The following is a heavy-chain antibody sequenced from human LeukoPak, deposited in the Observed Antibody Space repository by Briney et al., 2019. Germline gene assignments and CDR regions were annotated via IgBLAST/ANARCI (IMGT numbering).Heavy chain of an antibody. V-gene: IGHV5-51*01. D-gene: IGHD3-9*01. CDR2: IYPGDSDT. Sequence: GESLKISCKGSGYSFTSYWIGWVRQMPGKGLEWMGIIYPGDSDTRYSPSFQGQVTISADKSISTAYLQWSSLKASDTAMYYCATSRAHLRYFDWLYQPLDYWGQGTLVIVSS. J-gene: IGHJ4*02. CDR3: ATSRAHLRYFDWLYQPLDY. CDR1: GYSFTSYW.